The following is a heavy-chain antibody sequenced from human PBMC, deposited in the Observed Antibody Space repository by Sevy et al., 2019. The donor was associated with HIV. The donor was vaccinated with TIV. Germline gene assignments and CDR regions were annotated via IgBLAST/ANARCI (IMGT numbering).Heavy chain of an antibody. V-gene: IGHV3-30*04. CDR1: GFTFSSYA. D-gene: IGHD2-15*01. J-gene: IGHJ4*02. CDR2: ISYDGSNK. Sequence: GGSLRLSCAASGFTFSSYAMHWVRQAPGKGLEWVAVISYDGSNKYYADSVKGRFTISRDNSKNTLYLQMNSLRAEDTAVYYCAGEASPYCSGGSCYFGYWGQGTLVTVSS. CDR3: AGEASPYCSGGSCYFGY.